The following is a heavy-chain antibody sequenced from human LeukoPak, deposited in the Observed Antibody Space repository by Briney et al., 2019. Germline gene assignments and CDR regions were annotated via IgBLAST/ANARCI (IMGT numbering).Heavy chain of an antibody. Sequence: PGGSLRLSCAASGFTFSSYSMNWVRQAPGKGLEWVSSISSSSSYIYYADSVKGRFTISRDNAKNSLYLQMNSLRAEDTAVYYCARASYSGGFFDYWGQGTLVTVSS. CDR1: GFTFSSYS. V-gene: IGHV3-21*01. CDR2: ISSSSSYI. D-gene: IGHD1-26*01. J-gene: IGHJ4*02. CDR3: ARASYSGGFFDY.